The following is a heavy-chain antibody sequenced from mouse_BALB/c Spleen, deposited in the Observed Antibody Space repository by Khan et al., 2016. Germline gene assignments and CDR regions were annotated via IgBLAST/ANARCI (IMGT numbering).Heavy chain of an antibody. J-gene: IGHJ2*01. D-gene: IGHD1-1*02. CDR1: GYSITSDYS. V-gene: IGHV3-1*02. Sequence: EVQLQESGPDLVKPSQSLSLTCTVTGYSITSDYSWHWIRQFPGNKLEWMAYIHYSGSTNYTPSLKSRISITRDTSKNQFFLQLNSVTTEDTDTYYCVCFGNYFDYWGQGTTLTVSS. CDR2: IHYSGST. CDR3: VCFGNYFDY.